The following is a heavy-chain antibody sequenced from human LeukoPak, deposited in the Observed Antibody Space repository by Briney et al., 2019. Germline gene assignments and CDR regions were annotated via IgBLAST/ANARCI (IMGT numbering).Heavy chain of an antibody. CDR3: ARSWERYFDWLLSRSPWGRFDP. Sequence: ASVKVSCKASGYTFTSYDINWVRQATGQGLEWMGWMNPNSGNTGYAQKFQGRVTMTRNTSISTAYMELSSLRSEDTAVYYCARSWERYFDWLLSRSPWGRFDPWGQGTLVTVSS. D-gene: IGHD3-9*01. J-gene: IGHJ5*02. V-gene: IGHV1-8*01. CDR2: MNPNSGNT. CDR1: GYTFTSYD.